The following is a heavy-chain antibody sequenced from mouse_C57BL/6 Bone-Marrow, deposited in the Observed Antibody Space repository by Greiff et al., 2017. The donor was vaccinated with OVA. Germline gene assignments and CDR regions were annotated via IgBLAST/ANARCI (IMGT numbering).Heavy chain of an antibody. CDR1: GFTFSDYG. V-gene: IGHV5-15*01. J-gene: IGHJ4*01. Sequence: EVQGVESGGGLVQPGGSLKLSCAASGFTFSDYGMAWVRQAPRKGPEWVAFISNLAYSIYYADTVTGRFTSSRENAKNTLYLEMSSLRSEDTAMYYCARQDYGSSYLYAMDYWGQGTSVTVSS. CDR3: ARQDYGSSYLYAMDY. CDR2: ISNLAYSI. D-gene: IGHD1-1*01.